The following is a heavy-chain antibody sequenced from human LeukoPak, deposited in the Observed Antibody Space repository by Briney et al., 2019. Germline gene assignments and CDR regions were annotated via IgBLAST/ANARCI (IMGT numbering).Heavy chain of an antibody. J-gene: IGHJ4*02. Sequence: PSETLSLTCSVSGDSISSSTYCWGWIRQPPGKGLEWIGSRYYSVTTYCNPSLKSRVTISEDTSKNQFSLKLSSVTAADTGVYYCARMYSSGDPFDYWGQGTQVTVSS. CDR1: GDSISSSTYC. V-gene: IGHV4-39*01. D-gene: IGHD6-25*01. CDR3: ARMYSSGDPFDY. CDR2: RYYSVTT.